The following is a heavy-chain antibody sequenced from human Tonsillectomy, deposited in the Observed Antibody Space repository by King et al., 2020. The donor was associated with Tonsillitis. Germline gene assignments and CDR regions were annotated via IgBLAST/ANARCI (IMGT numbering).Heavy chain of an antibody. J-gene: IGHJ6*02. Sequence: VQLVESGGGLVQPGGSLRLSCAASGFIFSNYVMTWVRQAPGKGLEWVSTLSAGGTDTYYADSVRGRFVISRDNSKNTLYLQMKSLRAADTAVYFCAKEEAASVVSFGLDVWGQGATVTVSS. V-gene: IGHV3-23*04. CDR1: GFIFSNYV. D-gene: IGHD2-15*01. CDR3: AKEEAASVVSFGLDV. CDR2: LSAGGTDT.